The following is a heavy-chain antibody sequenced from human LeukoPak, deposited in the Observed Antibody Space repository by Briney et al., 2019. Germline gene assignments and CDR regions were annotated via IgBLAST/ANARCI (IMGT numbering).Heavy chain of an antibody. CDR2: INEDGSGK. CDR3: ARGSSGTWDD. Sequence: GESLKISCAASGFTFSRYWMTWVRQAPGKGLEWVANINEDGSGKYYVDSVKGRFTISRDNAKNSVYLQMNSLRAEDTAVFYCARGSSGTWDDWGQGTLATVSS. J-gene: IGHJ4*02. CDR1: GFTFSRYW. D-gene: IGHD6-25*01. V-gene: IGHV3-7*01.